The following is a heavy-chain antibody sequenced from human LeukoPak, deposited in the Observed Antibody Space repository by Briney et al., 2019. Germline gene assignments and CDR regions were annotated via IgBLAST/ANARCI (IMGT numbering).Heavy chain of an antibody. Sequence: SETLSLTCTVSGGSISSYYWSWIRQPPGKGLEWIGYIYYSGSTNYNPSLKSRVTISVDTSKNQFSLKLSSVTAADTAVYYCARLDYGDSLKHYYYYYGMDVWGQGTTVTVSS. D-gene: IGHD4-17*01. J-gene: IGHJ6*02. CDR2: IYYSGST. CDR1: GGSISSYY. CDR3: ARLDYGDSLKHYYYYYGMDV. V-gene: IGHV4-59*08.